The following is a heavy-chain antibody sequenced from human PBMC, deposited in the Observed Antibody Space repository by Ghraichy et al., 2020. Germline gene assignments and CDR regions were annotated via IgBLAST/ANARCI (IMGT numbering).Heavy chain of an antibody. CDR3: VRKTGYFDL. J-gene: IGHJ2*01. CDR2: ISSSTRTI. Sequence: GSLRLSCAAFEFTFSSYNMNWVRQAPGKGLEWVSFISSSTRTIYYADSVKGRFTISRDNAKNSLYLQMNGLRDEDTAMYYCVRKTGYFDLWGRDTLVTVSS. CDR1: EFTFSSYN. V-gene: IGHV3-48*02. D-gene: IGHD3-9*01.